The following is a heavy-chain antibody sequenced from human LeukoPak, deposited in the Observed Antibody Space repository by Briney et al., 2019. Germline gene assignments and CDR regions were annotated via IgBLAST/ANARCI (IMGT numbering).Heavy chain of an antibody. V-gene: IGHV4-4*02. CDR2: IYHSGST. D-gene: IGHD1-7*01. CDR3: ARVPGGGTAAN. J-gene: IGHJ3*01. CDR1: GDSISSSNW. Sequence: SETQSLTCAVSGDSISSSNWWTWVRQPPGKGLEWIGEIYHSGSTNYNPSLKSRVTMSVDTSKNQFSLKLSSVTAADTAVYYCARVPGGGTAANWGQGTMVTVSS.